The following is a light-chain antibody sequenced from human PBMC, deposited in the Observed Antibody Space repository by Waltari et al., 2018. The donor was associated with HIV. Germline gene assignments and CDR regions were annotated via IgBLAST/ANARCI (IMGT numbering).Light chain of an antibody. CDR1: QSLVNSNGLKY. J-gene: IGKJ2*02. CDR2: LGS. Sequence: IVMTQSPLSLPVTPGEPASISCRSSQSLVNSNGLKYLDWYLQKPGQSPQLLIYLGSYRASGVPDRFSGSGSGTDFTLKISRVEAEDVGVYYCMQSLQTPSTFGQGTKLEMK. CDR3: MQSLQTPST. V-gene: IGKV2-28*01.